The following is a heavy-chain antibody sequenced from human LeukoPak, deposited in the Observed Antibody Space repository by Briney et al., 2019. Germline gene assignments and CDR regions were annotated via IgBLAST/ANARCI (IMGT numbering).Heavy chain of an antibody. V-gene: IGHV3-72*01. CDR3: ARDTHVAMDV. Sequence: GVSLRLYCAASGFTFSDHYMNWVRQAPGKGLEWVGRTRDKAKSYTTEYAASVKGRFTVTRDDSKNSLSLQMNNVKTEDTAVYYCARDTHVAMDVWGKGTTVTVSS. J-gene: IGHJ6*04. CDR1: GFTFSDHY. CDR2: TRDKAKSYTT. D-gene: IGHD2-21*01.